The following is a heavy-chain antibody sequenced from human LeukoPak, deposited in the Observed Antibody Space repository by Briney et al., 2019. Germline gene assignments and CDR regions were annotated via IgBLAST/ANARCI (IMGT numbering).Heavy chain of an antibody. V-gene: IGHV3-30*02. J-gene: IGHJ4*02. Sequence: GGSLRLSCAASGFTFSSYGMHWVRQAPGKGLEWVAFIRYDGSNKYYADSVKGRFTISRDNSKNTLHLQMNSLRAEDTAVYYCAKDSNDYVWGSYRYTGYFDYWGQGTLVTVSS. CDR1: GFTFSSYG. CDR2: IRYDGSNK. CDR3: AKDSNDYVWGSYRYTGYFDY. D-gene: IGHD3-16*02.